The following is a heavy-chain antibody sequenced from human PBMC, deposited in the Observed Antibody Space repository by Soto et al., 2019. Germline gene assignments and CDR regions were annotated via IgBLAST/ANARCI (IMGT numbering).Heavy chain of an antibody. Sequence: QVQLVQSGAEVKKPGASVKVSCKASGYTFTRSGISWVRQASGQGPEWMGWISSYNGDTNYAQTFQGRVTMTTDTSTSTAYMELRSLRSDDTAVDCCAREGVAPYYYYGMDVWGQGTPVTVSS. J-gene: IGHJ6*02. V-gene: IGHV1-18*01. D-gene: IGHD5-12*01. CDR2: ISSYNGDT. CDR3: AREGVAPYYYYGMDV. CDR1: GYTFTRSG.